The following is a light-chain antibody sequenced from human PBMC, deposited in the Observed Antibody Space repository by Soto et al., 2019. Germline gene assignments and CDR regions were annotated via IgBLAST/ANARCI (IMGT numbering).Light chain of an antibody. J-gene: IGKJ5*01. V-gene: IGKV1-39*01. CDR1: QSISSY. CDR3: QQRYSTPSIT. CDR2: AAS. Sequence: DIQMTQSPSSLSASVGDRVTITCRASQSISSYLNWYQQKPGKAPKLLIYAASSLQSGVPSMFSGSGSVTDFTLTISSLQPEDFATYYSQQRYSTPSITFGQRTRLESK.